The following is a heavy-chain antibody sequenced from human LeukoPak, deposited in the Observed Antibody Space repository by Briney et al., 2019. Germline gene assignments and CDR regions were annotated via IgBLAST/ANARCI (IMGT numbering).Heavy chain of an antibody. J-gene: IGHJ3*02. D-gene: IGHD5-12*01. Sequence: SVKVSCKASGGTFSSDPISWVRQAPGQGLEWVGGIIPIFGAGSSAPKFQGRVKITTDESTNTVYMEVSGLRSEDTAVYYCARVVRRYSHGLPADDIWGQGTTVTVSS. CDR2: IIPIFGAG. V-gene: IGHV1-69*05. CDR3: ARVVRRYSHGLPADDI. CDR1: GGTFSSDP.